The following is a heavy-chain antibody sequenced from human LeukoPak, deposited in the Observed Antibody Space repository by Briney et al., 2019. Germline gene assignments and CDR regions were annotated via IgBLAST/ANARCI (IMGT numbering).Heavy chain of an antibody. CDR2: IKYDGSEK. Sequence: GGSLRPSCAASGFTFSTYWMNWVRQAPGKGLEWVANIKYDGSEKYYVDSVKGRFTISRDNAKNSLYLQMNSLRAEDTAVYYCARRSYDFWSGYSMAPDYWGQGTLVTVSS. D-gene: IGHD3-3*01. CDR3: ARRSYDFWSGYSMAPDY. CDR1: GFTFSTYW. V-gene: IGHV3-7*01. J-gene: IGHJ4*02.